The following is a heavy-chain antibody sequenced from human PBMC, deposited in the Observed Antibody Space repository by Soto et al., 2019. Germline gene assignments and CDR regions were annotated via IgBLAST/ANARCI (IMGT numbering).Heavy chain of an antibody. Sequence: ASVKVSCKASGYTFTSYGISWVRQAPGQGLEWMGWISAYNGNTNYAQKLQGRVTMTTDTSTSTAYMELRSLRSDDTAVYYCARTLREIAAAGQRDQKGRSYGMDVWGQGTTVTVSS. CDR3: ARTLREIAAAGQRDQKGRSYGMDV. CDR1: GYTFTSYG. V-gene: IGHV1-18*01. D-gene: IGHD6-13*01. J-gene: IGHJ6*02. CDR2: ISAYNGNT.